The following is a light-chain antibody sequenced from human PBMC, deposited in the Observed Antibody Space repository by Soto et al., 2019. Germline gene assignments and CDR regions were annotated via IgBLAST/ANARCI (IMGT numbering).Light chain of an antibody. Sequence: MTQSPATLSVSPGARATLFCRASQTISSSLAWYQQKPGQPPRLLIFGASPRATGVPARFSGGGSGTLFTLTISSLQSEDFGIYYCQQYNRWPWTFGQGTKVDI. CDR3: QQYNRWPWT. CDR2: GAS. J-gene: IGKJ1*01. V-gene: IGKV3-15*01. CDR1: QTISSS.